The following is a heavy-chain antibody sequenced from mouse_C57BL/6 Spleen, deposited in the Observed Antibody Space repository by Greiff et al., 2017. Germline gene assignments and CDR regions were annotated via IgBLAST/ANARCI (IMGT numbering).Heavy chain of an antibody. CDR3: TRSALGGRYFDV. Sequence: EVQLQQSGTVLARPGASVKMSSKTSGYTFTSYWMHWVKQRPGPGLEWIGALYPGNSDTSYNQKFKGKAKLPAAKSASPAYMELSSLTNEDSAVYYCTRSALGGRYFDVWGTGTTVTVSS. D-gene: IGHD4-1*01. CDR2: LYPGNSDT. CDR1: GYTFTSYW. V-gene: IGHV1-5*01. J-gene: IGHJ1*03.